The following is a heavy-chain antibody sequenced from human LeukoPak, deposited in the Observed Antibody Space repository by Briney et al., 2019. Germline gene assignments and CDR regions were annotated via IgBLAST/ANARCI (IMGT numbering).Heavy chain of an antibody. CDR3: ARGMGIAVAGLPSTYNWFDP. CDR1: GYTFTSYY. V-gene: IGHV1-46*01. CDR2: INPSGGST. Sequence: GASVKVSCKASGYTFTSYYMHWVRQAPGQGLEWMGIINPSGGSTSYAQKFQGRVTMTRDTSTSTVYMELSSLRSEDTAVYYCARGMGIAVAGLPSTYNWFDPWGQGTLVTVSS. D-gene: IGHD6-19*01. J-gene: IGHJ5*02.